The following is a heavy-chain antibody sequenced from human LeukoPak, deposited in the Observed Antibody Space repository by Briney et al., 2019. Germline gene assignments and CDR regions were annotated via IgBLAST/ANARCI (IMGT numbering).Heavy chain of an antibody. CDR3: AREFRGSNNFDY. CDR2: IRSYDSTI. CDR1: GFTFSSSW. J-gene: IGHJ4*02. Sequence: GGSLRLSCAASGFTFSSSWMSWLRQAPGKGLEWVSYIRSYDSTIYYADSVKGRFTISRDNAKNSLYLQMNSLRVEDTAVYYCAREFRGSNNFDYWGQGTLVTVSS. D-gene: IGHD3-10*01. V-gene: IGHV3-48*03.